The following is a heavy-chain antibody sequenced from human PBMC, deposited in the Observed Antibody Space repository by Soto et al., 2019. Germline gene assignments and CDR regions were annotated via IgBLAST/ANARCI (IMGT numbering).Heavy chain of an antibody. CDR1: GYTFTSYY. CDR2: INPSGGST. CDR3: ARDQVSDLYYYYYMDV. J-gene: IGHJ6*03. D-gene: IGHD2-21*02. Sequence: ASVKVSCKASGYTFTSYYMHWVRQAPGQGLEWMGIINPSGGSTSYAQKFQGRVTMTRDTSTSTVYMELSSLRSEDTAVYYCARDQVSDLYYYYYMDVWGKGTTVTVSS. V-gene: IGHV1-46*03.